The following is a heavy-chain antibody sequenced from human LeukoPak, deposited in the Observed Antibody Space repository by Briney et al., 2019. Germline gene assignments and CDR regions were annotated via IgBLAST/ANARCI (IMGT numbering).Heavy chain of an antibody. Sequence: GASVKVSCKASGYTFTGYYMHWVRQAPGQGLEWMGGIIPIFGTANYAQKFQGRVTITTDESTSTAYMELSSLRSEDTAVYYCATVMGPYSSSSGYYYYYMDVWGKGTTVTVSS. CDR2: IIPIFGTA. D-gene: IGHD6-6*01. J-gene: IGHJ6*03. V-gene: IGHV1-69*05. CDR3: ATVMGPYSSSSGYYYYYMDV. CDR1: GYTFTGYY.